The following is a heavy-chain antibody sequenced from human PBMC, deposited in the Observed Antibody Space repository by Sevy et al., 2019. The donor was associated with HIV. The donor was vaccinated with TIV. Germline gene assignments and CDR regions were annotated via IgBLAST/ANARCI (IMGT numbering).Heavy chain of an antibody. CDR3: ARGVAVAAKGNNWFDP. D-gene: IGHD6-19*01. Sequence: ASVKVSCKASGYTFTSYGISWVRQAPGQGLEWMGWISAYNGNTNYAQKLQGRVTMTTDTSTGTAYMELRSLRSDDTAVYYWARGVAVAAKGNNWFDPWGQGTLVTVSS. CDR2: ISAYNGNT. J-gene: IGHJ5*02. V-gene: IGHV1-18*01. CDR1: GYTFTSYG.